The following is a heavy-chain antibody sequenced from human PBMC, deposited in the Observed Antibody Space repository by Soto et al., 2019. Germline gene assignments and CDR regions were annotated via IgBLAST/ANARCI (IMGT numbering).Heavy chain of an antibody. D-gene: IGHD3-10*01. V-gene: IGHV1-69*13. CDR2: IIPIFGTA. Sequence: ASVKVSCKASGGTFSSYAISWVRQAPGQGLEWMGGIIPIFGTANYAQKFQGRVTMTADESTNTAYMELSSLRSEDTAVYYCAMRFMVRAAYSPLYYYYGMDVWGQGTTVTVSS. CDR3: AMRFMVRAAYSPLYYYYGMDV. CDR1: GGTFSSYA. J-gene: IGHJ6*02.